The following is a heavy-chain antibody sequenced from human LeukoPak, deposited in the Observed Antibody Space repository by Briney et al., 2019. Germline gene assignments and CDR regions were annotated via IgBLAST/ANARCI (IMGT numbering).Heavy chain of an antibody. J-gene: IGHJ5*02. CDR2: IFYSDST. CDR3: AREVRNIVVVPAAIPKVWFDP. V-gene: IGHV4-31*03. Sequence: SETLSLTCTLSGGSISSGSYYWTWIRQHPGKGLEWIGYIFYSDSTYYNPSLESRVTISVDKSKNQFSLKLTSVTAADTAVYYCAREVRNIVVVPAAIPKVWFDPWGQGTLVTVSS. D-gene: IGHD2-2*01. CDR1: GGSISSGSYY.